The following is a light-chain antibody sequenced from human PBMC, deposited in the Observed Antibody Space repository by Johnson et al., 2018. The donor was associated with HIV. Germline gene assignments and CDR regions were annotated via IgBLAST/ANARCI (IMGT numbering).Light chain of an antibody. CDR3: GTWDTSLSASYV. J-gene: IGLJ1*01. CDR1: SSNIGNNY. V-gene: IGLV1-51*02. CDR2: ENH. Sequence: QFVLTQPPSLSAAPGQKVTISCSGRSSNIGNNYVSWYQQVPGTAPKLLVYENHRRPSGIPSRFSGSKSGTSATLDITGLQTGDEADYYCGTWDTSLSASYVFGTGTKVTVL.